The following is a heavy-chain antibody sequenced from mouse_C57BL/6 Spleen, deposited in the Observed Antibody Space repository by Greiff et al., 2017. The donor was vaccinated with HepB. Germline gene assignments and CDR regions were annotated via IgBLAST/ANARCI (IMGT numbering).Heavy chain of an antibody. Sequence: QVQLQQSGAELVRPGASVTLSCKASCYTFTDYEMHWVKQTPVHGLEWIGAIDPETGGTAHNQKFKGKAILTADKSSSTAYMELRSLTSEDSAVYYCTRGNDYGDFDYWGQGTTLTVSS. CDR3: TRGNDYGDFDY. CDR1: CYTFTDYE. V-gene: IGHV1-15*01. CDR2: IDPETGGT. D-gene: IGHD2-4*01. J-gene: IGHJ2*01.